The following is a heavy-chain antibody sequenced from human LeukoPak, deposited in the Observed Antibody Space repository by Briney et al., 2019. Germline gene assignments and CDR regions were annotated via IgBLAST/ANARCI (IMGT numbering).Heavy chain of an antibody. CDR2: ISGHNGNT. V-gene: IGHV1-18*01. CDR3: ARDTAQLVKPSYYGMDV. J-gene: IGHJ6*02. Sequence: ASVKVSCKASGYTFTSYGISWVRQAPGQGLEWMGWISGHNGNTNYAQKLQGRVTMTTDTSTSTAYMELRSLRSDDTAVYYCARDTAQLVKPSYYGMDVWGQGTTVTVSS. D-gene: IGHD6-13*01. CDR1: GYTFTSYG.